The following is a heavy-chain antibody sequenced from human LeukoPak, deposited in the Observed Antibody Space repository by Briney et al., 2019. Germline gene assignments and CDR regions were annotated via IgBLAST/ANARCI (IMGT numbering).Heavy chain of an antibody. CDR1: GGSISSYY. Sequence: KSSETLSLTCTVSGGSISSYYWSWIRQPPGKGLEWIGYIYYSGSTNYNPSLKIRVTISVDTSKKQFSLKLRSVTAADTAVYYCARVSGYDWESFYDYWGQGTLVTVSS. D-gene: IGHD5-12*01. CDR3: ARVSGYDWESFYDY. CDR2: IYYSGST. J-gene: IGHJ4*02. V-gene: IGHV4-59*01.